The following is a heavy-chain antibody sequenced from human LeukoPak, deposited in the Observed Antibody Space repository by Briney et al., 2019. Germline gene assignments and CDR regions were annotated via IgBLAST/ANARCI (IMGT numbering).Heavy chain of an antibody. V-gene: IGHV1-2*06. J-gene: IGHJ4*02. D-gene: IGHD6-19*01. Sequence: ASVKVSCKAPGYTFTGYYMHWVRQAPGQGLEWMGRINPNSGGTNYAQKFQGRVTMTRDTSISTAYMELSRLRSDDTAMYYCARLGSGWIYFDYWGQGTLVTVSS. CDR1: GYTFTGYY. CDR2: INPNSGGT. CDR3: ARLGSGWIYFDY.